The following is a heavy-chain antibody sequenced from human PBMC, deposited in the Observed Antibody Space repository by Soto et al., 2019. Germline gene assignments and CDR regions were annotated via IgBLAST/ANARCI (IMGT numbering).Heavy chain of an antibody. Sequence: GESLKISCKGSGYSFTSYWISWARQMPGKGLEWMGRIDPSDSYTNYSPSFQGHVTISADKSISTAYLQWSSLKASDTAMYYCATSVAGTYYYYGMDVWGQGTTVTVSS. J-gene: IGHJ6*02. D-gene: IGHD6-19*01. CDR2: IDPSDSYT. V-gene: IGHV5-10-1*01. CDR3: ATSVAGTYYYYGMDV. CDR1: GYSFTSYW.